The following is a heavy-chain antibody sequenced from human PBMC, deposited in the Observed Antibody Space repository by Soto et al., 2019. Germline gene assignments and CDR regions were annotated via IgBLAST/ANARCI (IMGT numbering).Heavy chain of an antibody. CDR2: INPNSGGT. J-gene: IGHJ4*02. Sequence: GASVKVSCKASGYTFTGYYMHWVRQAPGQGLEWMGWINPNSGGTNYAQKFQGWVTMTRDTSISTAYMELSRLRSDDTAVYYCARGYRSIAVAGTIDYWGQGTLVTVSS. CDR1: GYTFTGYY. CDR3: ARGYRSIAVAGTIDY. V-gene: IGHV1-2*04. D-gene: IGHD6-19*01.